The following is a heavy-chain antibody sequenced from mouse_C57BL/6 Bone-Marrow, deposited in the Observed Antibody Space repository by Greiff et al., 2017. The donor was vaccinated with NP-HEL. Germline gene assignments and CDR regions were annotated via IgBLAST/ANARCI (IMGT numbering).Heavy chain of an antibody. Sequence: EVQRVESGPELVKPGASVKISCKASGYSFTGYYMNWVKQSPEKSLEWIGEINPSTGGTTYNQKFKAKATLTVDKSSSTAYMQLKSLTSEDSAVYYCARSRNYYGSSDWYFDVWGTGTTVTVSS. J-gene: IGHJ1*03. CDR3: ARSRNYYGSSDWYFDV. D-gene: IGHD1-1*01. CDR2: INPSTGGT. V-gene: IGHV1-42*01. CDR1: GYSFTGYY.